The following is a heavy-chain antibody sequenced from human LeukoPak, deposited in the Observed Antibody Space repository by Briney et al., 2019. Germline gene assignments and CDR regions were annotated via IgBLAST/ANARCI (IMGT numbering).Heavy chain of an antibody. CDR1: GLTFSNSW. Sequence: GGSLRLSCAASGLTFSNSWMHWVRQAPGKGLLWVSRINTDGTSTNYADSVKGRFTISRDNAKDALYVRMNSLRAEDTAVYYCVRGLVGANDYWGPGTLVTVSS. CDR3: VRGLVGANDY. D-gene: IGHD1-26*01. CDR2: INTDGTST. V-gene: IGHV3-74*01. J-gene: IGHJ4*02.